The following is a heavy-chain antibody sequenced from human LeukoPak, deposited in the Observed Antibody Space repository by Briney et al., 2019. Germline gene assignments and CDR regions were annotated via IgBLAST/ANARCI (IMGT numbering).Heavy chain of an antibody. V-gene: IGHV3-30*18. CDR3: AKENRERDFDY. J-gene: IGHJ4*02. Sequence: GGSLRLSCAASGFTFSSYAMHWVRQAPGKGLEWVAVISYDGSNKYYADSVKGRFTISRDNSENTLYLQVNSLRAEDTAVYYCAKENRERDFDYWGQGTLVTVSS. CDR1: GFTFSSYA. D-gene: IGHD5-24*01. CDR2: ISYDGSNK.